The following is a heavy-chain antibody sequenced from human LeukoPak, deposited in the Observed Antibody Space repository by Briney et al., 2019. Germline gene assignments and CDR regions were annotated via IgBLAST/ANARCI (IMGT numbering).Heavy chain of an antibody. J-gene: IGHJ4*02. D-gene: IGHD1-1*01. CDR1: GFTFTSSA. V-gene: IGHV1-58*01. Sequence: GASVKVSYKASGFTFTSSAVQWVRQARGQRLEWIGWIVVGSGNTNYAQKFQERVTITRDMSTSTAYMELSSLRSEDTAVYYCAAGYNWNDLAGGYWGQGTLVTVSS. CDR3: AAGYNWNDLAGGY. CDR2: IVVGSGNT.